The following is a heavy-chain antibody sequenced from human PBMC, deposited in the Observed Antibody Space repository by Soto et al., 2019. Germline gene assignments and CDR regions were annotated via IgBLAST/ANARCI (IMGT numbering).Heavy chain of an antibody. J-gene: IGHJ6*02. D-gene: IGHD3-10*01. CDR3: ARDPGGSGSYYLRYYYYGMDV. V-gene: IGHV3-33*01. CDR1: GFTLSSFG. CDR2: IGIEGSNK. Sequence: QVQLVESGGGLVQPGGSLRLSCAASGFTLSSFGMSWVRQAPGKGLEWVAVIGIEGSNKNYADSVKGRFTISRDNSKNTLYLQMNSLRAEDTAVYYCARDPGGSGSYYLRYYYYGMDVWGQGTTVTVSS.